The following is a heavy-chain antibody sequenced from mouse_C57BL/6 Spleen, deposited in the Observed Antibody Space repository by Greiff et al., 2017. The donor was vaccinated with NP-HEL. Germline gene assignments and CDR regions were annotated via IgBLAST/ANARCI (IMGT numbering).Heavy chain of an antibody. CDR1: GFNIKDDY. D-gene: IGHD1-1*01. Sequence: VQLQQSGAELVRPGASVKLSCTASGFNIKDDYMHWVKQRPEQGLEWIGWIDPENGDTEYASKFQGKATITADTSSNTAYLQLSSLTSEDTAVYYCTTGGSSSQAMDYWGQGTSVTVSS. J-gene: IGHJ4*01. CDR2: IDPENGDT. CDR3: TTGGSSSQAMDY. V-gene: IGHV14-4*01.